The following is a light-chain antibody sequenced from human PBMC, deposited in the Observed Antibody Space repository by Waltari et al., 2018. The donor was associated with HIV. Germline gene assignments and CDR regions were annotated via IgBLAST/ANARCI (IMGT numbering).Light chain of an antibody. CDR2: EAS. J-gene: IGKJ3*01. V-gene: IGKV3-11*01. CDR1: QSVTSY. Sequence: EIVLTQSPATLSLSPGERATLSCRASQSVTSYLAWYQQKPGQAPRLLIYEASKRATGIPARFNGSGSGTDFTLTISSLDPEDFALYYCQQRRSFGPGTTVDIK. CDR3: QQRRS.